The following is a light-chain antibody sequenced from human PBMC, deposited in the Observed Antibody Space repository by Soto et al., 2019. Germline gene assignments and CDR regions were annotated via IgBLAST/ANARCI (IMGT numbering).Light chain of an antibody. CDR1: QSLEHRDGNAY. V-gene: IGKV2-30*02. Sequence: DVVVTQSPLYLPVTLGQAASISCRSSQSLEHRDGNAYLSWFRQRPGQSPRRLIYKVSNREAGVPDRFSGSGSGTDFTLKISRVEAEDVGLYYCMQGSHWPPITFGQGTRLEIK. CDR2: KVS. CDR3: MQGSHWPPIT. J-gene: IGKJ5*01.